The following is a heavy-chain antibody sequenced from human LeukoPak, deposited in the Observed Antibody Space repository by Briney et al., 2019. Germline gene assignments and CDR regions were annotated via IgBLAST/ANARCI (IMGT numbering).Heavy chain of an antibody. D-gene: IGHD2-15*01. CDR1: GGSISSSSYY. CDR3: ARGDCSGGSCCLFDY. Sequence: SETLSLTCTVSGGSISSSSYYWGWIRQPPGKGLEWIGSIYYSGSTYYNPSLKSRVTISVDTSKNQFSLKLSSVTAADTAVYYCARGDCSGGSCCLFDYWGQGALVTVSS. V-gene: IGHV4-39*01. J-gene: IGHJ4*02. CDR2: IYYSGST.